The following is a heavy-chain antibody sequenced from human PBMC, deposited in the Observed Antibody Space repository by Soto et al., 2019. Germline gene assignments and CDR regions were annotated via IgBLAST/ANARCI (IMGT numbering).Heavy chain of an antibody. CDR2: ISYDGSNK. CDR1: GFTFSSYA. Sequence: PGGSLRLSCAASGFTFSSYATHWVRQAPGKGLEWVAVISYDGSNKYYADSVKGRFTISRDNSKNTLYLQMNSLRAEDTAVYYCARDPRRGYFDWPDAFYWGQGTLVTVSS. CDR3: ARDPRRGYFDWPDAFY. V-gene: IGHV3-30-3*01. D-gene: IGHD3-9*01. J-gene: IGHJ4*02.